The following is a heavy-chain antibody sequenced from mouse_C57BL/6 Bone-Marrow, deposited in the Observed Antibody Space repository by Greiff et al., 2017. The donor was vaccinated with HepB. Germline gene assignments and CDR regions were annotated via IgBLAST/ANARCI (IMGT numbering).Heavy chain of an antibody. CDR3: ARDGPGAMDY. Sequence: EVKVVESGGGLVKPGGSLKLSCAASGFTFSSYAMSSVRQTPEKRLEWVATISDGGSYTYYPDNVKGRFTISRDNAKNNLYLQMSHLKSEDTAMYYCARDGPGAMDYWGQGTSVTVSS. CDR1: GFTFSSYA. CDR2: ISDGGSYT. V-gene: IGHV5-4*01. J-gene: IGHJ4*01.